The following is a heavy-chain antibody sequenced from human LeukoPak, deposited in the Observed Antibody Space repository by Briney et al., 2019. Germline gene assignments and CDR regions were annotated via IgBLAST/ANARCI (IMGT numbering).Heavy chain of an antibody. Sequence: PGGSLRLSCAASGFSVGTKYMAWVRQAPGKGLEWVSVIYSGDNAYYADSVKGRFSIFRDTPKNTVYLQMNSLRGEDTAVYYCARDDGLGYCSGGTCQGGFDYWGQGTLVIVSS. CDR3: ARDDGLGYCSGGTCQGGFDY. J-gene: IGHJ4*02. CDR2: IYSGDNA. V-gene: IGHV3-53*01. D-gene: IGHD2-15*01. CDR1: GFSVGTKY.